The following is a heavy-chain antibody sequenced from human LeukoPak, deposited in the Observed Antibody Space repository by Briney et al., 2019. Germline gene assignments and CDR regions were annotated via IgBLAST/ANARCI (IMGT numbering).Heavy chain of an antibody. D-gene: IGHD1-1*01. CDR1: GFTFSRYS. CDR2: ITTSSSYI. CDR3: ARCTTGRTFGSLREIKRSREIDY. J-gene: IGHJ4*02. Sequence: PGWSLRLSCAASGFTFSRYSMNWVRQAPGKGLEWVSSITTSSSYIYYADSVKGRFTISRDNAKNSLYLQMNSLRVEDTAVYYCARCTTGRTFGSLREIKRSREIDYWGQGTLVTVSS. V-gene: IGHV3-21*01.